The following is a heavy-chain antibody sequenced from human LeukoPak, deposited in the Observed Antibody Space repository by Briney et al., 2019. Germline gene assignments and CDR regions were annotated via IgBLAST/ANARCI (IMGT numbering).Heavy chain of an antibody. J-gene: IGHJ5*02. CDR3: AQGIAAAGLYNWFDP. V-gene: IGHV4-59*12. Sequence: ASETLSLTCTVSGGSISSYYWSWIRQPPGKGLEWIGYIYYSGSTNYNPSLKSRVTISVDTSKNQFSLKLSSVTAADTAVYYCAQGIAAAGLYNWFDPWGQGTLVTVSS. CDR2: IYYSGST. CDR1: GGSISSYY. D-gene: IGHD6-13*01.